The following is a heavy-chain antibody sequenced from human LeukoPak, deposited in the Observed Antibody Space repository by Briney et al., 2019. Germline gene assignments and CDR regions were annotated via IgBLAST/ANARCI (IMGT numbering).Heavy chain of an antibody. CDR1: GYTFTSYG. V-gene: IGHV1-18*01. Sequence: ASVKVSCKASGYTFTSYGISWVRQAPGQGLEWMGWISAYNGNTNYAQKLQGRVAMTTDTSTSTAYMELRSLRSDDTAVYYRAREAGEMATTYYFDYWGQGTLVTVSS. CDR3: AREAGEMATTYYFDY. D-gene: IGHD5-24*01. CDR2: ISAYNGNT. J-gene: IGHJ4*02.